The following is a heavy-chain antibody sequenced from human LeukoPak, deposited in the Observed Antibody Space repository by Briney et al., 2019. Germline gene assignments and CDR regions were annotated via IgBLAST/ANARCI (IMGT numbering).Heavy chain of an antibody. CDR2: ISAYNGNT. J-gene: IGHJ3*02. Sequence: ASVKVSCKASGYTFTSYGISWVRQAPGQGLEWMGWISAYNGNTNYAQKLQGRVTMTTGTSTSTAYMELRSLRSDDTAVYYCARNLIVAGAFDIWGQGTMVTVSS. CDR3: ARNLIVAGAFDI. CDR1: GYTFTSYG. D-gene: IGHD5-12*01. V-gene: IGHV1-18*01.